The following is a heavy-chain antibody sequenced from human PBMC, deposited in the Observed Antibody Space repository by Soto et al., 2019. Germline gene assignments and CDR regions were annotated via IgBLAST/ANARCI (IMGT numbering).Heavy chain of an antibody. CDR3: ARDITFSCWSRQHSSADSMDV. D-gene: IGHD6-13*01. J-gene: IGHJ6*02. Sequence: ASVKVSCKASVYTFTGYYMHWVRQAPGQGLERMGWINPNSGGTNYAQKLQGWVTMARDTSISTAYMELSRLRSDDTAVYYCARDITFSCWSRQHSSADSMDVSGQDTTVTGS. V-gene: IGHV1-2*04. CDR2: INPNSGGT. CDR1: VYTFTGYY.